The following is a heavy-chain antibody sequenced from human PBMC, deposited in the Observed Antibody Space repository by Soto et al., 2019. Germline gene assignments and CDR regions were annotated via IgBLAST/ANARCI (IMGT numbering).Heavy chain of an antibody. CDR2: IYYSGST. V-gene: IGHV4-31*03. CDR1: GGSISSGGYY. CDR3: GREFGYGSGSWSDP. Sequence: QVQLQESGPGLVKPSQTLSLTCTVSGGSISSGGYYWSWIRQHPGKGLEWIGYIYYSGSTYYNPSLKSRVTIAVDTSKNQFSLKLSSVTAADTAVYYWGREFGYGSGSWSDPWGQGTLVTVSS. D-gene: IGHD3-10*01. J-gene: IGHJ5*02.